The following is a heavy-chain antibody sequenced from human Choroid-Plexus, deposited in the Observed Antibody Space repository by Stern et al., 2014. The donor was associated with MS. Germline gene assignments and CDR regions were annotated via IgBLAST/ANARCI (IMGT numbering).Heavy chain of an antibody. CDR1: GFTFGSCA. J-gene: IGHJ5*02. CDR3: AKDRQYLTYFFDH. Sequence: VHLVESGGGVVQPGRPLRLSCVASGFTFGSCAMRWVRQAPGKGLEWVAGVSYDGSNKYYADSVKGRFTISRDNSQNTLYMQMSSLRPEDTAVYYCAKDRQYLTYFFDHWGQGSLVTVSS. V-gene: IGHV3-30*18. D-gene: IGHD2/OR15-2a*01. CDR2: VSYDGSNK.